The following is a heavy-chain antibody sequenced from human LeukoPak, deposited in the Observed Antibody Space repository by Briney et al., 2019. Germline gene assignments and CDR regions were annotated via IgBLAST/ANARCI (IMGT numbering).Heavy chain of an antibody. Sequence: PSETLSLTCTVSGGSISSYYWSWIRHPPGKRLVWIEYIYYSRSTNYNPSLKSRVTISVDTSKNQFSLKLSSVTAADTAVYYCARGSDAFDTWGQGTMVTVSS. CDR3: ARGSDAFDT. J-gene: IGHJ3*02. CDR1: GGSISSYY. V-gene: IGHV4-59*01. D-gene: IGHD6-6*01. CDR2: IYYSRST.